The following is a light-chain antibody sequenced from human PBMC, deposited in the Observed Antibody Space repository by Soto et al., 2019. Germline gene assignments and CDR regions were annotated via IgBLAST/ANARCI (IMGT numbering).Light chain of an antibody. CDR2: EVS. CDR3: SSKTSSSSPFV. Sequence: QSVLTQPASVSGSPGQSITISCTGSTSDVGAYNYVSWYKHHPGQAPQLMIYEVSNRPSGVSNRFSGSKSGNTASLTISGLHADDEGDYYCSSKTSSSSPFVFGTGTKVTVL. J-gene: IGLJ1*01. CDR1: TSDVGAYNY. V-gene: IGLV2-14*01.